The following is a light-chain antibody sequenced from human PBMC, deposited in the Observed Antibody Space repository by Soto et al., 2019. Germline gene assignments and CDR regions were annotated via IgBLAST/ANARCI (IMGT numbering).Light chain of an antibody. CDR3: QQYNSYSYT. Sequence: DIQMTQSPSTLSASVGDRVTLTCRASQSISPWLAWYQQKPGKATKLLLYRASSLESGVPSRFSGRGSGTEFTLTSSSLQHDDFVAYYCQQYNSYSYTFGQGTKLEIK. CDR2: RAS. V-gene: IGKV1-5*03. J-gene: IGKJ2*01. CDR1: QSISPW.